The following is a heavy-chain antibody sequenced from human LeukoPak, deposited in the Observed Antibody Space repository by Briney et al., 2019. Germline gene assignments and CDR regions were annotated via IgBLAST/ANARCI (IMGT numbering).Heavy chain of an antibody. J-gene: IGHJ4*02. D-gene: IGHD6-13*01. CDR2: ISAYNGNT. CDR1: GYTFTSYG. V-gene: IGHV1-18*01. Sequence: ASVRVSCKASGYTFTSYGISWVRQAPGQGLEWMGWISAYNGNTNYAQKLQGRVTMTTDTSTSTAYMELRSLRSDDTAVYYCARALSSGIAYYFDYWGQGTLVTVSS. CDR3: ARALSSGIAYYFDY.